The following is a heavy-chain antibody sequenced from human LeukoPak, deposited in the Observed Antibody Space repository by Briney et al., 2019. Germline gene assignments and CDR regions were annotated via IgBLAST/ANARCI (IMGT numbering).Heavy chain of an antibody. J-gene: IGHJ6*02. Sequence: PSETLSLTCTVSGGSISSYYWSWIRPPPGKGLVWIGYIYYSESTNYNPPLKSRVTISVDTSKNQFSLKLSSVTAADTAVYYCARRWDYGDPKTHYYYYGMDVWGQGTTVTVSS. V-gene: IGHV4-59*08. CDR2: IYYSEST. D-gene: IGHD4-17*01. CDR1: GGSISSYY. CDR3: ARRWDYGDPKTHYYYYGMDV.